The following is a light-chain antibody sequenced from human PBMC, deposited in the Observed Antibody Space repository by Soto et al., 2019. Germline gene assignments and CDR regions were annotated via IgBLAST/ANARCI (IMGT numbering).Light chain of an antibody. J-gene: IGKJ1*01. V-gene: IGKV3-20*01. CDR3: QQYGSSPSWT. CDR2: GAS. Sequence: EIVLTQSPDTLSLSPGERATLSCRAIQSVSSSDLAWYQQKPGQAPRLLIYGASSRATGIPDRFSGSGSGTDFTLTISRVEPEDFAVYYCQQYGSSPSWTFGQGTKVDNK. CDR1: QSVSSSD.